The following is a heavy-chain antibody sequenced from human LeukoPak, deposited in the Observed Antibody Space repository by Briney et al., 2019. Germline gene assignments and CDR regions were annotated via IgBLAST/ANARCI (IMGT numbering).Heavy chain of an antibody. CDR2: IYYSGST. J-gene: IGHJ4*02. Sequence: SETLSLTCAVSGYSISSSNWWGWVRQPPGKGLEWIGYIYYSGSTYYNPSLKSRVTMSLDTSKNQFSLKLTSVTAVDTAVYYCARTAVDTARHFDYWGQGILVTVSS. CDR1: GYSISSSNW. V-gene: IGHV4-28*01. D-gene: IGHD5-18*01. CDR3: ARTAVDTARHFDY.